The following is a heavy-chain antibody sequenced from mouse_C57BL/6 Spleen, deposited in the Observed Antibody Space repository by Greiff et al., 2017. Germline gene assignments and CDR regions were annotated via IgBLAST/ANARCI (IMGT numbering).Heavy chain of an antibody. V-gene: IGHV1-22*01. Sequence: EVQLQQSGPELVKPGASVKMSCKASGYTFTDYTMHWVKQSHGKSLEWIGYINPNNGGTSYNQKFKGKATLTVNKSSSTAYMELRSLTSEDSAVYYCARGALYYSNPGWFAYWGQGTLVTVSA. J-gene: IGHJ3*01. CDR1: GYTFTDYT. CDR2: INPNNGGT. CDR3: ARGALYYSNPGWFAY. D-gene: IGHD2-5*01.